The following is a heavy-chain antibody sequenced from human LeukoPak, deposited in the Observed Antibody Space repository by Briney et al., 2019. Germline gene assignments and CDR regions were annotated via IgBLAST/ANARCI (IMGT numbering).Heavy chain of an antibody. CDR3: AKDGRGYSGYDCDY. D-gene: IGHD5-12*01. V-gene: IGHV3-23*01. J-gene: IGHJ4*02. Sequence: PGGSLRLSCAASGFTFSSYAMSWVRQAPGKGLEWVSAISGSGGSTYYADSVKGRFTISRDNSKNTLYLQMNSLRAEDTAVYYCAKDGRGYSGYDCDYWGQGTLVTVSS. CDR1: GFTFSSYA. CDR2: ISGSGGST.